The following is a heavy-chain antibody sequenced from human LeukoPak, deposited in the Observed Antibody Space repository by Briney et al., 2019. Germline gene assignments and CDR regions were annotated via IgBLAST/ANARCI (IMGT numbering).Heavy chain of an antibody. D-gene: IGHD6-13*01. J-gene: IGHJ5*01. CDR2: ISPGGGNT. CDR1: GFTFSSYA. CDR3: AKTSSYSNSWYDS. V-gene: IGHV3-23*01. Sequence: GGSLRFSCAASGFTFSSYAMSWVRQAPGKGLEWVSGISPGGGNTYYADSVKGRFTVSRDNSKNTLYLQMNSLRAEDTALYYCAKTSSYSNSWYDSWGQGTLVTVSS.